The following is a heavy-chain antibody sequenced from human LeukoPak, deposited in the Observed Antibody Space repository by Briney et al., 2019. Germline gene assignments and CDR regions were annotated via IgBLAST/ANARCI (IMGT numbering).Heavy chain of an antibody. CDR2: IDPNSGGT. Sequence: ASVKVSCKASVYTFTDYYMYWVRQAPGQGLEWMGWIDPNSGGTNYAQKFQGRVTMTRDTSISTAYMELRRLRSDDTAVYYCARLLQLAEDYWGQGTLVTVSS. CDR1: VYTFTDYY. J-gene: IGHJ4*02. D-gene: IGHD6-13*01. CDR3: ARLLQLAEDY. V-gene: IGHV1-2*02.